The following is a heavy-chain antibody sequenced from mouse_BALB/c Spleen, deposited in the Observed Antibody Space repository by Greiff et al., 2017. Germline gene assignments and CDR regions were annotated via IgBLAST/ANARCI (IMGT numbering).Heavy chain of an antibody. D-gene: IGHD4-1*01. CDR3: ARSNWDGAMDY. CDR1: GFSLSTSGMG. CDR2: IYWDDDN. V-gene: IGHV8-12*01. Sequence: QVTLKVSGPGILQPSQTLSLTCSFSGFSLSTSGMGVSWIRQPSGKGLEWLAHIYWDDDNRYNPSLKSRLTISKDTSSNQVFLKSTSVDTADTATYHCARSNWDGAMDYWGQGTSVTVSS. J-gene: IGHJ4*01.